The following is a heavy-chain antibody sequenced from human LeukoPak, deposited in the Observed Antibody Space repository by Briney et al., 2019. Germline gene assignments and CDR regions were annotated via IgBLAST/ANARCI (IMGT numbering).Heavy chain of an antibody. D-gene: IGHD3-22*01. CDR2: INPSAGST. Sequence: ASVKVSCKASGYTFTSYYMHWVRQAPGQGLEWMGKINPSAGSTSYAQKFQGRVTITADESTSTAYMELSSLRSEDTAVYYCASFDSSGRFDYWGQGTLVTVSS. J-gene: IGHJ4*02. CDR1: GYTFTSYY. V-gene: IGHV1-46*01. CDR3: ASFDSSGRFDY.